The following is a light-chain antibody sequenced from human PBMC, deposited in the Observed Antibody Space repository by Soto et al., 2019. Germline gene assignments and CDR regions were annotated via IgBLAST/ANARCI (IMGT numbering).Light chain of an antibody. CDR2: EVS. J-gene: IGLJ3*02. V-gene: IGLV2-14*01. CDR1: SSDVGYYNY. Sequence: QSALTQPAAVSGSPGQSITICCSGTSSDVGYYNYVSWFQQHPGKAPKLLIYEVSNRPSGVSNRFSGSKSGNTASLTISGLQAEDEADYYCSSYTTSSTRVFGGGTKLTVL. CDR3: SSYTTSSTRV.